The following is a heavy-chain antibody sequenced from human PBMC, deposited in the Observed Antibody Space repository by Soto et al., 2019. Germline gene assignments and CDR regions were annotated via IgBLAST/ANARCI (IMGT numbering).Heavy chain of an antibody. CDR1: GCTFTGYD. CDR2: INPVSGAS. CDR3: ARGAGCYAKND. D-gene: IGHD3-16*01. Sequence: GASVKVSCKASGCTFTGYDMHWLRQSPGQGLEWMGAINPVSGASNYAQKFQGRVTMTGDKSMSTAYMDLSRLRSDDTAMFYCARGAGCYAKNDWGQGTLVTVSS. V-gene: IGHV1-2*02. J-gene: IGHJ4*01.